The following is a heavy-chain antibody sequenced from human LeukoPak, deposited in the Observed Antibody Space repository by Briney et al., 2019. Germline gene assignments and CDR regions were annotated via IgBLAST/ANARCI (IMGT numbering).Heavy chain of an antibody. Sequence: ASVKVSCTASGYTFTSYGISWVRQAPGQGLEWMGWISAYNGNTNYAKKLQGRVTMTTDTSTSTAYRELRSLRSDDTAVYYCARGTSSSSLYYYYYMDVWGKGTTVTVAS. CDR3: ARGTSSSSLYYYYYMDV. V-gene: IGHV1-18*01. D-gene: IGHD6-6*01. CDR2: ISAYNGNT. J-gene: IGHJ6*03. CDR1: GYTFTSYG.